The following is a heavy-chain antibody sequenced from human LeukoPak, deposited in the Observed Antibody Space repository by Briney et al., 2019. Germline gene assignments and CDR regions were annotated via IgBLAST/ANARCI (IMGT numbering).Heavy chain of an antibody. CDR3: AKRGIVIRGILVIGYHQEAYHYDY. CDR2: ISERGGST. J-gene: IGHJ4*02. Sequence: PGGSLRLSCVVSGISLTNYAMTWVRQAPGKGLEWVSYISERGGSTGYADSVKGRFTISRDTSLNTLYLQMTSLRAEDTAVYFCAKRGIVIRGILVIGYHQEAYHYDYWGQGVLVTVSS. V-gene: IGHV3-23*01. D-gene: IGHD3-10*01. CDR1: GISLTNYA.